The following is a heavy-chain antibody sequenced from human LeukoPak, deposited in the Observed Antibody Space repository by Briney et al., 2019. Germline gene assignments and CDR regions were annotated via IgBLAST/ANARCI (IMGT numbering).Heavy chain of an antibody. CDR2: IYPGDSDT. Sequence: GESLKISCKGSGYSFTSYWIGWVRRMPGKGLEWMGSIYPGDSDTRYSPSFQGQVTISADKSISTAYLQWSSLKASDTAMYYCARRDLRHSSGWYDDYWGQGTLVTVSS. J-gene: IGHJ4*02. D-gene: IGHD6-19*01. CDR1: GYSFTSYW. CDR3: ARRDLRHSSGWYDDY. V-gene: IGHV5-51*01.